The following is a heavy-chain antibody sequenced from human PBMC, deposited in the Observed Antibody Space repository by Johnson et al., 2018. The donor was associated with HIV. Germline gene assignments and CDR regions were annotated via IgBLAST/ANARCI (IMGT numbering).Heavy chain of an antibody. D-gene: IGHD3-3*02. CDR3: ARGGAFHAFDI. CDR1: GFTFDDYA. CDR2: VNNDGGDT. V-gene: IGHV3-9*01. Sequence: EVQLVESGGGLVQPGRSLRLSCAASGFTFDDYAMHWVRQAPGKGLEWVSRVNNDGGDTIYADSVKGRFTISRDNAKNTLYLQMNSLRAEDTAMYFCARGGAFHAFDIWGHGTTVTVSS. J-gene: IGHJ3*02.